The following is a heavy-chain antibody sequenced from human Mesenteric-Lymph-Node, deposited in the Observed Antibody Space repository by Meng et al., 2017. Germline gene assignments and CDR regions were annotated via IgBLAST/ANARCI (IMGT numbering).Heavy chain of an antibody. V-gene: IGHV3-23*01. CDR2: ISGTGGNT. D-gene: IGHD5-18*01. J-gene: IGHJ4*02. Sequence: GGSLRLSCAASGFTFSSYALGWVRQAPGKGLEWVSVISGTGGNTYYADSVKGRFTISRDNSKNTLYLQMDTLRAEDTALYYCARSVDTAMVYFDYWGQGTLVTVSS. CDR3: ARSVDTAMVYFDY. CDR1: GFTFSSYA.